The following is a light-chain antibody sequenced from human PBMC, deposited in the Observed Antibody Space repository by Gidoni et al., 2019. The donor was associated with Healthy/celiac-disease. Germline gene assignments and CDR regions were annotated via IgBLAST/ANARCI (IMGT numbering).Light chain of an antibody. CDR3: QQYNSYPWT. Sequence: DIQMTQSPSTLSASVGDRVTITCRASQSISSWLAWYQQKPGKALKLLIYKASSLESGVPSRFSGSGSGTEFTLTISSLQPYDFATYYCQQYNSYPWTFGQGTKVEIK. J-gene: IGKJ1*01. CDR1: QSISSW. V-gene: IGKV1-5*03. CDR2: KAS.